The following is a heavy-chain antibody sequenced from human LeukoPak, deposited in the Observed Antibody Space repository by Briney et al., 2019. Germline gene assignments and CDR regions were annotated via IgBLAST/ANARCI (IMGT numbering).Heavy chain of an antibody. CDR3: AKLRGAGAITYGGSYYGGSYLDY. CDR2: ISGSGGST. CDR1: GFTFSSYA. D-gene: IGHD1-26*01. Sequence: PGGSLRLSCAASGFTFSSYAMSWVRQAPGKGLEWVSAISGSGGSTYYADSVKGRFTISRDNSKNTLYLQMNSLRAEDTAVYYCAKLRGAGAITYGGSYYGGSYLDYWGQGTLVTVSS. J-gene: IGHJ4*02. V-gene: IGHV3-23*01.